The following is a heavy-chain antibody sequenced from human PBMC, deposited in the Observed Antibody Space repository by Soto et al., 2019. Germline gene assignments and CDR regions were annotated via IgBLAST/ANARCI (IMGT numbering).Heavy chain of an antibody. Sequence: PSETLSLTCAVYGGSFSGYYWSWIRQPPGKGLEWIGEINHSGSTNYSPSLKSRVTISVDTSKNQFSLKLSSVTAADTAVYYCARGPGKLWGVAIRGYFDYWGQGTLVTVSS. V-gene: IGHV4-34*01. CDR3: ARGPGKLWGVAIRGYFDY. CDR2: INHSGST. J-gene: IGHJ4*02. D-gene: IGHD3-16*01. CDR1: GGSFSGYY.